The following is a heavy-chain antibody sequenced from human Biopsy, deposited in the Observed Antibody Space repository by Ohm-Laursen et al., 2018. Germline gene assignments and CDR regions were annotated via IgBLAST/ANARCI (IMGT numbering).Heavy chain of an antibody. Sequence: SETPSLTCTVSGDSVTKYYWSWIRQPPGKGLEWIGHIYYSVMTNYNPSLQSRVSISVDTSRNQVSLTLCSVTAADMAVYYCARDSGILNYGNFKYYHYYGMDVWGQGTKVTVSS. D-gene: IGHD4-11*01. J-gene: IGHJ6*02. V-gene: IGHV4-59*02. CDR2: IYYSVMT. CDR1: GDSVTKYY. CDR3: ARDSGILNYGNFKYYHYYGMDV.